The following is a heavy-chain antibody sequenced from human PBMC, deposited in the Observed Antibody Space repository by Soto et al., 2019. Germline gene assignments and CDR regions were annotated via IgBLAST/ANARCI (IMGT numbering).Heavy chain of an antibody. CDR3: AKVRSLDY. Sequence: SETLSLTCAVSGGSISSGGYSWSWIRQPPGKGLEWIGYIYHSGSTYYNPSLKSRVTISEDRSKNQFSLSLTSVTAEDTAVYYCAKVRSLDYWGQGTLVTVSS. CDR1: GGSISSGGYS. J-gene: IGHJ4*02. CDR2: IYHSGST. V-gene: IGHV4-30-2*01.